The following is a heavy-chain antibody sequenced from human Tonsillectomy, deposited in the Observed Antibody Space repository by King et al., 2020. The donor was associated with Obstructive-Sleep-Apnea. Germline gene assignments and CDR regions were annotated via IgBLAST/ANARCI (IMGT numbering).Heavy chain of an antibody. D-gene: IGHD6-13*01. CDR2: ISYDGSNK. J-gene: IGHJ1*01. Sequence: QVQLVESGGGVVQPGRSLRLSCAASGFTFSSYGMHWVRQAPGKGLEWVAVISYDGSNKYYADSVKGRFTISRDNSKNPLYLQMNSLRAEDTAVYYCAKDRIVAAGEYFQHWGQGTLVTVSS. CDR3: AKDRIVAAGEYFQH. V-gene: IGHV3-30*18. CDR1: GFTFSSYG.